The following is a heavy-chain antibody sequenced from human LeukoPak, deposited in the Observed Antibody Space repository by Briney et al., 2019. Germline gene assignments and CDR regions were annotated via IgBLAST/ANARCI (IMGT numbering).Heavy chain of an antibody. CDR1: GFTFSSYW. Sequence: GGSLRLSCAASGFTFSSYWMSWVRQAPGKGLEWVANIKQDGSEKYYVDSVKGQFTISRDNAKNSLYLQMNSLRAEDTAVYYCARDTYGDFIYYYNYGMDVWGKGTTVTVSS. D-gene: IGHD4-17*01. CDR3: ARDTYGDFIYYYNYGMDV. J-gene: IGHJ6*04. V-gene: IGHV3-7*03. CDR2: IKQDGSEK.